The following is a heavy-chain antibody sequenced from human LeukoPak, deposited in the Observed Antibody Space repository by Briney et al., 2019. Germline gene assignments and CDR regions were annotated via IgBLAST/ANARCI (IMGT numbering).Heavy chain of an antibody. CDR3: MVDLDY. Sequence: ASVKVSCKASGYTFSGTGWYLYWLRQAPGQGLECMGWNHPNNGDTAYAQKFEGRVAMTRDTSISTAYMEFTAVYFCARDGPAQMVDLDYWGQGTLVTVSS. CDR2: NHPNNGDT. V-gene: IGHV1-2*02. D-gene: IGHD5-24*01. CDR1: GYTFSGTGWY. J-gene: IGHJ4*02.